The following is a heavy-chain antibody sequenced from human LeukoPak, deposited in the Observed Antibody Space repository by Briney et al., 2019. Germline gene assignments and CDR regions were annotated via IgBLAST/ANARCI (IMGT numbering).Heavy chain of an antibody. V-gene: IGHV3-21*01. CDR1: GFTFSSYS. D-gene: IGHD4-23*01. Sequence: GGSLRLSCAAPGFTFSSYSMNWVRQAPGKGLEWVSSISSSSSYIDYADSVKGRFTISRDNAKNSLYLQMNSLRAEDTAVYYCAREYGGFDYWGQGTLVTVSS. CDR3: AREYGGFDY. J-gene: IGHJ4*02. CDR2: ISSSSSYI.